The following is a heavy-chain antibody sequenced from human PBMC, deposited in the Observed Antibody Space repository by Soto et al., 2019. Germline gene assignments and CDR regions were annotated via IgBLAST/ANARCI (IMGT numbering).Heavy chain of an antibody. V-gene: IGHV4-30-4*02. D-gene: IGHD2-2*01. J-gene: IGHJ4*02. CDR3: ARDWGTGFYQLDS. CDR2: IYYTGTT. Sequence: SDTLSLSCAFSVCSVISFDYYGNCILQPPGKGLEWIVYIYYTGTTKYNPSLKSRVTLSVDTSKNQISLKLSSVTAADTALYYCARDWGTGFYQLDSWGQGTMVTVSS. CDR1: VCSVISFDYY.